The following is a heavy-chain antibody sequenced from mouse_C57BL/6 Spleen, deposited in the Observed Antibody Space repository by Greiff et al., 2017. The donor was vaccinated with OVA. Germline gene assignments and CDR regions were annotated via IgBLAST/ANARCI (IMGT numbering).Heavy chain of an antibody. Sequence: QVQLKQPGAELVMPGASVKLSCKASGYTFTSYWMHWVKQRPGQGLEWIGEIDPSDSYTNYNQKFKGKSTLTVDKSSSTAYMQLSSLTSEDSAVYYCARWALGLDYWGQGTTLTVSS. D-gene: IGHD3-1*01. CDR1: GYTFTSYW. V-gene: IGHV1-69*01. J-gene: IGHJ2*01. CDR3: ARWALGLDY. CDR2: IDPSDSYT.